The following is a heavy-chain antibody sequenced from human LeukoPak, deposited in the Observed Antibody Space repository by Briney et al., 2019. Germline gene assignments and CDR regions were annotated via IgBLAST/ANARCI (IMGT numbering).Heavy chain of an antibody. J-gene: IGHJ1*01. V-gene: IGHV3-23*01. CDR1: GFTFSSYA. D-gene: IGHD2-15*01. Sequence: GGSLRLSCAASGFTFSSYAMSWVRQAPGKGLEWVSAISGSGGSTYYADSVKGRFTTSRDNSKNTLYLQMNSLRAEDTAVYYCAYRYCSGGSCWLDLYFQHWGQGTLVTVSS. CDR3: AYRYCSGGSCWLDLYFQH. CDR2: ISGSGGST.